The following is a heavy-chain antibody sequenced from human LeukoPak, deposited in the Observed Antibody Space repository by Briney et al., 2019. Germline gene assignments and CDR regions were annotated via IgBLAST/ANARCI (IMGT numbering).Heavy chain of an antibody. CDR3: GRSTSRYYYYMDV. CDR1: GGTFTSYA. V-gene: IGHV1-69*13. Sequence: SGKLSCKASGGTFTSYAISWVRHAPGQGLEWMGGIIPIFGTANYAQKFQGRVTITADESTSTAYMELSSLRSEDTAVYYCGRSTSRYYYYMDVWGKGTTVTVSS. J-gene: IGHJ6*03. CDR2: IIPIFGTA. D-gene: IGHD2-2*01.